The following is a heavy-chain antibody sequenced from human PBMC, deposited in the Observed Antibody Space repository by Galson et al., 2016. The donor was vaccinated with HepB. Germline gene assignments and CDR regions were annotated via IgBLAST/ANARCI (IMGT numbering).Heavy chain of an antibody. Sequence: EPLSLTCTVSGGSISNYYWAWIRQPPGKGMECIGYMYYSGTTYYNPSLKSRVTMSVDTSKNQFSLDMSSVTAADTAVYYCAKYTNCSSTSCFTAWFDPWGQGTRVTVSS. J-gene: IGHJ5*02. CDR1: GGSISNYY. CDR3: AKYTNCSSTSCFTAWFDP. CDR2: MYYSGTT. V-gene: IGHV4-59*01. D-gene: IGHD2-2*02.